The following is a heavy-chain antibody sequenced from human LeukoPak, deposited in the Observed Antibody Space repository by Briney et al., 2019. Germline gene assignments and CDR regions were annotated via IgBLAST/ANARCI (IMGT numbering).Heavy chain of an antibody. D-gene: IGHD5-12*01. CDR3: ARGGYSGYMYYFDY. V-gene: IGHV1-18*01. CDR1: GYTFTSYD. CDR2: ISAYNGNT. J-gene: IGHJ4*02. Sequence: ASVKVSCKASGYTFTSYDINWVRQAPGQGLEWMGWISAYNGNTNYAQRLRGRVTMTTDTSTSTAYMELRSLRSDDTAVYYCARGGYSGYMYYFDYWGQGTLVTVSS.